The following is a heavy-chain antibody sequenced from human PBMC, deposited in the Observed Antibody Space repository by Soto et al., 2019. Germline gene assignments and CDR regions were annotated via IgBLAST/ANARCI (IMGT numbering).Heavy chain of an antibody. V-gene: IGHV3-7*03. CDR1: GFTFSRYW. Sequence: GGSLRLSCAASGFTFSRYWMNWVRQAPGKGLEWVANIKQDGTEKNYVDSVKGRFTISRDNAKNSLHLQMNSLSAEDTAFYYCVKDESINWYSGHFRHWGQGTLVTVSS. CDR2: IKQDGTEK. D-gene: IGHD6-13*01. CDR3: VKDESINWYSGHFRH. J-gene: IGHJ1*01.